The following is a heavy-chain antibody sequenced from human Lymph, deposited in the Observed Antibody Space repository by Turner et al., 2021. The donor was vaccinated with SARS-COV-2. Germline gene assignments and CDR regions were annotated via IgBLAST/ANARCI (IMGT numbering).Heavy chain of an antibody. D-gene: IGHD6-19*01. CDR1: GFTFSSYA. CDR3: AKDRFTLSSGWEDY. J-gene: IGHJ4*02. V-gene: IGHV3-23*01. CDR2: ISGSGGST. Sequence: EVQLLVFGGGLVQPVGSLILTFAPSGFTFSSYAMSWVRQAPGKGLEWVSAISGSGGSTYNADAVKGRFTISRDNSKNTLYLQMNSLRAEDTAIYYCAKDRFTLSSGWEDYWGQGALVTVSS.